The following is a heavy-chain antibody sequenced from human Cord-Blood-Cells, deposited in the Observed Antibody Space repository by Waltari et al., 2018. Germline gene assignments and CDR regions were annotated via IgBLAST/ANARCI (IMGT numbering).Heavy chain of an antibody. CDR1: GGSLSSSSYY. Sequence: QLQLQESGPGLVKPSETLSLTCTVSGGSLSSSSYYWGWIRQPPGKGLEWIGRIYYSGSTYYNPSRNSRFTISVDTSKSQFSLKLSSVTAADTAVYYCARSANDFWSGYYFDYWGQGTLVTVSS. CDR2: IYYSGST. J-gene: IGHJ4*02. D-gene: IGHD3-3*01. CDR3: ARSANDFWSGYYFDY. V-gene: IGHV4-39*01.